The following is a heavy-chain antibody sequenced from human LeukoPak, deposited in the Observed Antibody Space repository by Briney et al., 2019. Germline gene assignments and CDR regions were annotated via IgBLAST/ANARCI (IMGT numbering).Heavy chain of an antibody. V-gene: IGHV3-74*01. CDR3: ARAPSEIGGYYPEYFRH. J-gene: IGHJ1*01. D-gene: IGHD3-22*01. CDR1: GFTFSSYW. Sequence: GGSLRLSCAASGFTFSSYWMHWVRQAPGKGLVWVSRIKSDGSTNYADSVKGRFTISRDNAKNTVSLQMNSLRAADTGVYYCARAPSEIGGYYPEYFRHWGQGTLVTVSS. CDR2: IKSDGST.